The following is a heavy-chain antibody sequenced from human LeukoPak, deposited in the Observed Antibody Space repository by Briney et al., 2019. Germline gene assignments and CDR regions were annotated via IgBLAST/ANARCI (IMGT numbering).Heavy chain of an antibody. J-gene: IGHJ6*02. CDR3: AGELLPSSYYYYGMDV. CDR2: ISYDGSNK. Sequence: GRSLRLSCAASGFTFSSYGMHWVRQAPGKGLEWVAVISYDGSNKYYADSVKGRFTISRDNSKNTLYLQMSSLRAEDTAVYYCAGELLPSSYYYYGMDVWGQGTTVTVSS. V-gene: IGHV3-30*03. CDR1: GFTFSSYG. D-gene: IGHD3-10*01.